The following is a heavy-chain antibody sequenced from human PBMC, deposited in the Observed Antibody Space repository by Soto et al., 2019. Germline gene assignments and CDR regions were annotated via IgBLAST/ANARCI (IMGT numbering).Heavy chain of an antibody. CDR3: ARMANPFHFDSSDSYEGAWFDP. CDR1: GDTFISYA. Sequence: AASVKVSCKASGDTFISYAISWVRQAPGQGPEWMGGIIPMFATARYAQKFQGRVTITADTSTSTAYMELNSLRSEDTAVYYCARMANPFHFDSSDSYEGAWFDPWGQGTLVTVSS. D-gene: IGHD3-22*01. V-gene: IGHV1-69*06. CDR2: IIPMFATA. J-gene: IGHJ5*02.